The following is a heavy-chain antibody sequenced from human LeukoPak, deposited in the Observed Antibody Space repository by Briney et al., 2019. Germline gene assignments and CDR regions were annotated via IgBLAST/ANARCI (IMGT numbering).Heavy chain of an antibody. D-gene: IGHD3-22*01. CDR1: GGTFSSYA. CDR3: ARGVYYYDSSGYPGIDAFDI. Sequence: GAPVKVSCKASGGTFSSYAISWVRQAPGQGLEWMGGIIPIFGTANYAQKFQGRVTITADESTSTAYMELSSLRSEDTAVYYCARGVYYYDSSGYPGIDAFDIWGQGTMVTVSS. J-gene: IGHJ3*02. CDR2: IIPIFGTA. V-gene: IGHV1-69*13.